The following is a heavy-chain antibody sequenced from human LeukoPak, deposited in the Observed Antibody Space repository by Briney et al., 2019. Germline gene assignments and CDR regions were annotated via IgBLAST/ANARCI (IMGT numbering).Heavy chain of an antibody. CDR2: IRYDGSNE. CDR3: ARASGSYSGAFDY. D-gene: IGHD1-26*01. J-gene: IGHJ4*02. V-gene: IGHV3-30*02. Sequence: PGGSLRLSCAASGFTFSSYGLHWVRQSPGRGLEWVAFIRYDGSNEYYTDSVKGRLNISRDNSKNTLYLQMGSLRAEDMAVYYCARASGSYSGAFDYWGQGTPVTVSS. CDR1: GFTFSSYG.